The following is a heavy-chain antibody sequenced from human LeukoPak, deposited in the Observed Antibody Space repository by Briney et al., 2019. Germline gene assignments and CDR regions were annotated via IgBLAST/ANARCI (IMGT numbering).Heavy chain of an antibody. V-gene: IGHV1-69*05. Sequence: SVKVSCKASGGTFSSYAISWVRQAPGQGLEWMGRIIPIFGTANYAQKFQGRVTITTDESTSTAYMELSSLRSEDTAVYYCARVLHGSYSFMRPNDAFDIWGQGTMVTVSS. CDR3: ARVLHGSYSFMRPNDAFDI. CDR2: IIPIFGTA. J-gene: IGHJ3*02. D-gene: IGHD1-26*01. CDR1: GGTFSSYA.